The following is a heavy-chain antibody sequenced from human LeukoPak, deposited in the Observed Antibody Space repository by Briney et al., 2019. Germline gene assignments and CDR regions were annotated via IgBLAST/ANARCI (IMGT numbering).Heavy chain of an antibody. CDR1: GFTFRSYA. V-gene: IGHV3-23*01. D-gene: IGHD3-9*01. J-gene: IGHJ4*02. Sequence: PGGSLRLSCEASGFTFRSYAMSWVRQAPGKGLEWVSGISGNGGSTYYADSVKGRFTISRDNSKNTLYLQMNSLRVEATAIYYCAKMYYDILTGEDSWGQGTLVTVSS. CDR3: AKMYYDILTGEDS. CDR2: ISGNGGST.